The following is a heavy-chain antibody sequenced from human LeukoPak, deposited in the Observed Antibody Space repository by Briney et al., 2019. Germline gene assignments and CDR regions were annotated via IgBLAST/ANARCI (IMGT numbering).Heavy chain of an antibody. V-gene: IGHV4-4*07. CDR2: IYNTGST. J-gene: IGHJ4*02. CDR3: ARDRGDYGGPHY. D-gene: IGHD4-23*01. Sequence: SETLSLTCTVSGGSISSYYWSWIRQPAGKGLEWIGRIYNTGSTNYNPSLKSRVTISVDTSKNQFSLKLSSVTAADTAVYYCARDRGDYGGPHYWGRGTLVSVPS. CDR1: GGSISSYY.